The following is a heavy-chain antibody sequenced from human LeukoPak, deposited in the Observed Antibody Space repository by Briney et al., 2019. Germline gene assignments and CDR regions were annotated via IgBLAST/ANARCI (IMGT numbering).Heavy chain of an antibody. CDR1: GFTFSSYG. CDR2: ISYDGSNK. V-gene: IGHV3-30*19. D-gene: IGHD3-3*01. J-gene: IGHJ4*02. Sequence: QPGRSLRLSCAASGFTFSSYGMHWVRQAPGKGLEWVAVISYDGSNKYYEDSVKGRFTISRDNSRNTLYLQMNSLRAEDMAVYYCAREEWYYFDYWGQGTLVTVSS. CDR3: AREEWYYFDY.